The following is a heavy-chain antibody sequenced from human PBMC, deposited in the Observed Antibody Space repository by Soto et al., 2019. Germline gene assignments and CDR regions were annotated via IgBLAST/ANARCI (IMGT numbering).Heavy chain of an antibody. CDR1: GGTFSSYA. J-gene: IGHJ6*02. CDR2: IIPIYGTA. V-gene: IGHV1-69*01. CDR3: ARERLHTYGMDV. Sequence: QVQLVQSGAEVKKPGSSVKVSCKASGGTFSSYAISWVRQAPGQGREWMGGIIPIYGTANYAQKFQGRVTITADESTSTAYMELSSLRSEDTAVYDCARERLHTYGMDVWGQETTVTVSS.